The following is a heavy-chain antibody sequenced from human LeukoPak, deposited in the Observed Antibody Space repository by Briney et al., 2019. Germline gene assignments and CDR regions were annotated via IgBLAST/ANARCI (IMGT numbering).Heavy chain of an antibody. CDR3: ARDYCSSTSCYGVSDY. J-gene: IGHJ4*02. CDR2: IIPIFGTA. Sequence: SVKVSCKASGGTFSSYAISWVRQAPGQGLEWMGGIIPIFGTANYAQKFQGRVTITADESTSTAYMELSSLRSEDTAVYYCARDYCSSTSCYGVSDYWGQGTLVTVSS. V-gene: IGHV1-69*13. CDR1: GGTFSSYA. D-gene: IGHD2-2*01.